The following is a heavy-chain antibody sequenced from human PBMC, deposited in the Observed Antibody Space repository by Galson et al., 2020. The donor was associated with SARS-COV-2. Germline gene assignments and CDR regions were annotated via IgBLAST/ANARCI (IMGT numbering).Heavy chain of an antibody. CDR2: IYYSGST. CDR1: GASISSGGYP. CDR3: ARAQYSSSDYYYYMDV. V-gene: IGHV4-30-2*01. J-gene: IGHJ6*03. D-gene: IGHD6-13*01. Sequence: SETLSLTCAVSGASISSGGYPWSWIRQPPRKGLEWIGYIYYSGSTHYNPSLKSRVTISVDTSKNQFSLKLSSVTAADTAVYYCARAQYSSSDYYYYMDVWGKGTTVTVSS.